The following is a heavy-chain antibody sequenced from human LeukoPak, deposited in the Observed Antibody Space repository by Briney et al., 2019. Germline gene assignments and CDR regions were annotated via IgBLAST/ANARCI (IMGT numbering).Heavy chain of an antibody. CDR2: IYYSGST. D-gene: IGHD3-9*01. Sequence: PSETLSLTCTVSGGSISSYYWSWIRQPPGKGLEWIGYIYYSGSTNYNPSLKSRVTISVDTSKNQFSLKLSSVTAADTAVYYCARVAGDYDILTRYTYFDYWGQGTLVTVSS. J-gene: IGHJ4*02. CDR3: ARVAGDYDILTRYTYFDY. CDR1: GGSISSYY. V-gene: IGHV4-59*01.